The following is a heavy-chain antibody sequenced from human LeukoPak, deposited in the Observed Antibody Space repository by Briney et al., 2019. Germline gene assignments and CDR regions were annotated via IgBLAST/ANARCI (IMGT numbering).Heavy chain of an antibody. D-gene: IGHD5-24*01. J-gene: IGHJ5*02. V-gene: IGHV4-59*01. CDR1: GGSINSYY. Sequence: SETLSLTCIVSGGSINSYYWNWIRQPPGKGLEWIGYVFYSGNTNYNPSLKSRVTISVDASKSQLSLKLRSETAADTAVYYCARARDDYINNWFDPWGQGTLVTVSS. CDR2: VFYSGNT. CDR3: ARARDDYINNWFDP.